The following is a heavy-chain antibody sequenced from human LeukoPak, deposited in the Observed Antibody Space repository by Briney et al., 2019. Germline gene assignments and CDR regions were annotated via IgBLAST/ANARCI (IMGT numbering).Heavy chain of an antibody. V-gene: IGHV4-59*01. CDR1: GGSISSYY. J-gene: IGHJ4*02. Sequence: SETLSLTCTVSGGSISSYYWSWIRQPPPKGLEWIGYIYYSGSTNYNPSLKSRVTISVDTSKNQFSLKLSSVTAADTAVYYCASLNWNDRDYWGQGTLVTVSS. D-gene: IGHD1-1*01. CDR2: IYYSGST. CDR3: ASLNWNDRDY.